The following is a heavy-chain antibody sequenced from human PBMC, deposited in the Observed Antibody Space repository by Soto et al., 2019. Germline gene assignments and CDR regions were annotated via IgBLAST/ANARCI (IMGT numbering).Heavy chain of an antibody. CDR1: GGSFSGYY. D-gene: IGHD3-9*01. CDR2: INHSGST. J-gene: IGHJ5*02. Sequence: SETLSLTCAVYGGSFSGYYWSWIRQPPGKGLEWIGEINHSGSTNYNPSLKSRVTISVDTSKNQFSLKLSSVTAADTAVYYCAREELRYFDWLLATNNWFDPWGQGTLVTVSS. V-gene: IGHV4-34*01. CDR3: AREELRYFDWLLATNNWFDP.